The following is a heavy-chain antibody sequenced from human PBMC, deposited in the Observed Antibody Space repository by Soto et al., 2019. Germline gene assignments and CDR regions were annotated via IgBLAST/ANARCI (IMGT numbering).Heavy chain of an antibody. D-gene: IGHD3-10*01. J-gene: IGHJ4*02. CDR1: GGSISSGGYY. Sequence: QVQLQESGPGLVKPSQTLSLTCTVSGGSISSGGYYWSWIRQHPGKGLEWIGYIYYSGSTYYNPSLKSRVTISVDTSKNQFSLKLSSVTAAETAVYYCARGGTTMVRGVVIDYWGQGTLVTVSS. CDR2: IYYSGST. CDR3: ARGGTTMVRGVVIDY. V-gene: IGHV4-31*03.